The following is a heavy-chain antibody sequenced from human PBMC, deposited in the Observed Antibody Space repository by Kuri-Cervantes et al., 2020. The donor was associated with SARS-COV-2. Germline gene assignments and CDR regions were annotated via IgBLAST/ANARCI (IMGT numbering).Heavy chain of an antibody. CDR3: ARGEVPYDADY. D-gene: IGHD3-22*01. CDR1: GYTFTGYY. V-gene: IGHV1-2*02. Sequence: ASVKVSCKASGYTFTGYYMHWVRQAPGQGLEWMGWINPDSGGTNYAQKFQGRVTMTRDTSISTAYMELSSLRSEDTAVYYCARGEVPYDADYWGQGTLVTVSS. CDR2: INPDSGGT. J-gene: IGHJ4*02.